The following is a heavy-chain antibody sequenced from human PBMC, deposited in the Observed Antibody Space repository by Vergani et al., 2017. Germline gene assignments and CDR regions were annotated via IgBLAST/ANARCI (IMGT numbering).Heavy chain of an antibody. V-gene: IGHV3-21*04. D-gene: IGHD2-2*02. J-gene: IGHJ6*03. CDR3: ARDREYCSSTGSYTAYCYCMDV. Sequence: EVQLVESGGGLVKPGGSLRLSCAASGFTFSSYSMNWVRQAPGKGLEWVSSISSSSSYIYYADSVKGRFTISRDNAKNSLYLQMNSLRAEDTAVYYCARDREYCSSTGSYTAYCYCMDVWGKGTTVTVSS. CDR2: ISSSSSYI. CDR1: GFTFSSYS.